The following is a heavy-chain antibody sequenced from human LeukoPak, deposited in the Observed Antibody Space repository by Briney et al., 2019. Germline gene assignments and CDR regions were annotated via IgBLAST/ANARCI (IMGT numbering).Heavy chain of an antibody. Sequence: PGGSLRLSCAASGFTVSSNYMSWVRQAPGKGLEWVSVIYSGGSTYYADSVKGRFTISTDNSKNTLYLQMNSLRAEDTAVYYCATLGVTTSYGMDVWGKGTTVTVSS. CDR2: IYSGGST. D-gene: IGHD4-17*01. CDR1: GFTVSSNY. J-gene: IGHJ6*04. CDR3: ATLGVTTSYGMDV. V-gene: IGHV3-53*01.